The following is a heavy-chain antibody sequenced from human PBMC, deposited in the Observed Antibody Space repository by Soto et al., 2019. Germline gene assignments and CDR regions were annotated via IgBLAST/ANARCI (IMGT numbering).Heavy chain of an antibody. CDR3: AKGSSGSRPYYFDY. J-gene: IGHJ4*02. CDR1: GFTFSSYA. V-gene: IGHV3-30*04. CDR2: ISYDGSNK. Sequence: GGSLRLSCAASGFTFSSYAMHWVRQAPGKGLEWVAVISYDGSNKYYADSVEGRFTISRDNSKSTVYLQMNSLRAEDTAIYYCAKGSSGSRPYYFDYWGQGTLVTVSS. D-gene: IGHD3-22*01.